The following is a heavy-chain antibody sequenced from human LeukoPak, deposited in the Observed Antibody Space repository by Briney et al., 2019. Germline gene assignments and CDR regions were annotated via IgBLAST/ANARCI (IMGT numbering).Heavy chain of an antibody. CDR3: AKEGGIWFGELGHLDY. J-gene: IGHJ4*02. Sequence: GGSLRLSCAASGFTFSSYAMSWVRQAPGKGLEWVSSISGSGGSTYYADSVKGRFTISRDKSKNTLYLQMNSLRAEDTAVYYCAKEGGIWFGELGHLDYRGQGTLVTVSS. CDR1: GFTFSSYA. V-gene: IGHV3-23*01. D-gene: IGHD3-10*01. CDR2: ISGSGGST.